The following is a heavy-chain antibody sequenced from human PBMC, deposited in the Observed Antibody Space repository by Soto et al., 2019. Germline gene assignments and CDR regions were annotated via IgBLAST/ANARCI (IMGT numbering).Heavy chain of an antibody. CDR2: IQSGGTT. D-gene: IGHD2-8*01. J-gene: IGHJ6*04. Sequence: EVQLVESGGDLVQPGGSLRLSCAASGFSVSSKYMSWVRQAPGKGLEWVSLIQSGGTTYYAGSVKGRFTISRDYSENTLFLQMNSLRVEDTAVYYCTRDDVHFNGDRYYGVPMDVWVKGTTVTVSA. V-gene: IGHV3-66*01. CDR1: GFSVSSKY. CDR3: TRDDVHFNGDRYYGVPMDV.